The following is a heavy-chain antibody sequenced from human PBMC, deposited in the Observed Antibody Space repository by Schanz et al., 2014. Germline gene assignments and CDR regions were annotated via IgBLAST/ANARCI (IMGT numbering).Heavy chain of an antibody. J-gene: IGHJ3*02. CDR3: AKGRFGELSAFDI. Sequence: EVQLVESGGDLVQPGGSLRLSCSASGFTFSTFAMHWVRQAPGKGLEWVSYISSASSTINYADSVKGRFTISRDNAKNSLFLQMNSLRAEDTAVYYCAKGRFGELSAFDIWGQGTMVTVSP. D-gene: IGHD3-10*01. CDR2: ISSASSTI. CDR1: GFTFSTFA. V-gene: IGHV3-48*01.